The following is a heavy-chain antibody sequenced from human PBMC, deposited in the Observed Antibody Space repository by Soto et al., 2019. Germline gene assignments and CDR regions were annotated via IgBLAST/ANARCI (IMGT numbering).Heavy chain of an antibody. CDR2: ISAYNGNT. Sequence: QVQLVQSGAEVKKAGASVKVSCKASGYTFTSYGISWVRQAPGQGLEWMGWISAYNGNTNYAQKLQGRVTMTTDTSTSTAYMELRSLRSDDTAVYYCARGAYDFWSGYYIGYAFDIWGQGTMVTVSS. D-gene: IGHD3-3*01. J-gene: IGHJ3*02. V-gene: IGHV1-18*01. CDR3: ARGAYDFWSGYYIGYAFDI. CDR1: GYTFTSYG.